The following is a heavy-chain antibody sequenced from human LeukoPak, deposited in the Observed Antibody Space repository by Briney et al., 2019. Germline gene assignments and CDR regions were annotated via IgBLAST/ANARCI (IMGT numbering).Heavy chain of an antibody. CDR3: AKTGGSYGFDP. CDR1: GFTFSSYW. J-gene: IGHJ5*02. CDR2: INSDGSST. V-gene: IGHV3-74*01. Sequence: GGSLRLSCAASGFTFSSYWMHWVRQAPGKGLVWVSRINSDGSSTSYADPVKGRFTISRDNAKNTLYLQMNSLRAEDTAVYYCAKTGGSYGFDPWGQGTLVTVSS. D-gene: IGHD1-26*01.